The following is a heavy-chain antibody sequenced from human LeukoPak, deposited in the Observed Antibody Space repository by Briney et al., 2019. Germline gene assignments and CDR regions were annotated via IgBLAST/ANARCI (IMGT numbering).Heavy chain of an antibody. CDR3: AKDVNVGGDYFDY. V-gene: IGHV3-30*02. CDR2: IRYDGSIK. Sequence: GGSLRLSCAASGFTLRNYGMHWVRLAPGKGLEWLAFIRYDGSIKYYVDSVKGRFTVSRDNSKNTLCLQMNSLRAEDTAVYYCAKDVNVGGDYFDYWGQGTLVTVSS. CDR1: GFTLRNYG. D-gene: IGHD3-10*01. J-gene: IGHJ4*02.